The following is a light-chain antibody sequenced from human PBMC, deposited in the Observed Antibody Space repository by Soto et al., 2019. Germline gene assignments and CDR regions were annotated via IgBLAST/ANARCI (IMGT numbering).Light chain of an antibody. CDR1: QSISSY. V-gene: IGKV1-9*01. CDR2: GGS. Sequence: DIQMTQSPSSLSASPGDRATLTCRATQSISSYLDWYQQKPGKAPSLLIHGGSTWATGIPARFSATVSGTEFSLTITSLQPDDFATYYCQQLFGSPVTFGQGTLLEIK. J-gene: IGKJ5*01. CDR3: QQLFGSPVT.